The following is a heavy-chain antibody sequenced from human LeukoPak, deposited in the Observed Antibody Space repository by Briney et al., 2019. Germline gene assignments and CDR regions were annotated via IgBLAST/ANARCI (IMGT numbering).Heavy chain of an antibody. Sequence: GGSLRLSCAASGFTFDDYAMHWVRQAPGKGLEWVSGISWNSGSIGYADSVKGRFTISRDNAKNSLSLQMDSLRAEDTALYYCAKDISYGSGCSLTGADHWGQGTLVTVSS. CDR1: GFTFDDYA. J-gene: IGHJ4*02. CDR3: AKDISYGSGCSLTGADH. D-gene: IGHD3-10*01. CDR2: ISWNSGSI. V-gene: IGHV3-9*01.